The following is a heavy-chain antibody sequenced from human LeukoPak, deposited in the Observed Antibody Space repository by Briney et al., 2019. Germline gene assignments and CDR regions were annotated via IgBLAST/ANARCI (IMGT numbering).Heavy chain of an antibody. CDR1: GPTFSSHA. Sequence: PGGSLRLSCAASGPTFSSHAMHWVRPAPGKGLGWVGVISPDGSNQYYIGSVKGRFTISRDNSKNTLYLQMNSLRTEDTAVYYCAGAIGYFDYWGQGTLVTVSS. D-gene: IGHD2-21*01. CDR3: AGAIGYFDY. J-gene: IGHJ4*02. V-gene: IGHV3-30*03. CDR2: ISPDGSNQ.